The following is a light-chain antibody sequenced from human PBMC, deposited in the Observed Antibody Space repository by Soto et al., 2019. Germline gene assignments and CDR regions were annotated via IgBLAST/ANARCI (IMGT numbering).Light chain of an antibody. Sequence: HSVLPQPASVSGSPGQSITISCTGTSSDVGGYNYVSWYQQHPGKAPKLMIYDVSNRPSGVSNRFSGSKSGNTASLTISGLQAEDEADYYCSSYTSSSTLLYVFGTGTKVTVL. V-gene: IGLV2-14*01. CDR1: SSDVGGYNY. CDR3: SSYTSSSTLLYV. CDR2: DVS. J-gene: IGLJ1*01.